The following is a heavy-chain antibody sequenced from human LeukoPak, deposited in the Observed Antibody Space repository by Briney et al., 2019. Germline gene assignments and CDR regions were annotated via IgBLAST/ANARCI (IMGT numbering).Heavy chain of an antibody. J-gene: IGHJ4*02. CDR3: ARVRAIAAAGILGY. D-gene: IGHD6-13*01. CDR2: ISAYNGNT. CDR1: GYTFTSYG. Sequence: ASVKVSCKASGYTFTSYGISWVRQAPGQGLEWMGWISAYNGNTNYAQKLQGRVTMTTDTSTSTAYMELRSLRSDDTAVYYCARVRAIAAAGILGYWGQGTLVTVSS. V-gene: IGHV1-18*01.